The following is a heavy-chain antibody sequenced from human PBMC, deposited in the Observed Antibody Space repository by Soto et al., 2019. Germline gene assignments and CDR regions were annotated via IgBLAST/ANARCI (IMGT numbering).Heavy chain of an antibody. D-gene: IGHD2-15*01. CDR1: GGSISNVSYY. Sequence: SETLSLTCTVSGGSISNVSYYWGWIRQPPGKGLEWIGSIYYGGSAYYSPSLKSRVTMSVDTSKNQLSLELRSVTAADTAVYYCARHRSDFWFDPWGQGTLVTVS. CDR2: IYYGGSA. CDR3: ARHRSDFWFDP. V-gene: IGHV4-39*01. J-gene: IGHJ5*02.